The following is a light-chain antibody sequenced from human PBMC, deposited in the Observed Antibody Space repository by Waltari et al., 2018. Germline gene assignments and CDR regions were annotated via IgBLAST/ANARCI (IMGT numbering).Light chain of an antibody. CDR2: KAS. J-gene: IGKJ4*01. CDR3: QEYDSLPIT. CDR1: QVVKNN. V-gene: IGKV1-5*03. Sequence: GRAKQVVKNNLAWDQQKPGKAPKVLIHKASRLESGAPSRFSGSGYGTEFTLTISSLQPDDFATYYCQEYDSLPITFGGGTKVEI.